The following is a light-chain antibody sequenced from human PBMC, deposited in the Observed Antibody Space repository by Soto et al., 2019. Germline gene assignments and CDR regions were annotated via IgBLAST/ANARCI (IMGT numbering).Light chain of an antibody. Sequence: QSVLTQPASVSGSPGQSITISCSGTSRDIGAYNLVSWYQQPPGEAPKLLIYEVRNRPSGISYRFSGSKSGTTASLTISSLLPEDEADYYCSAYTSRSTLVFGGGTKLTVL. CDR2: EVR. V-gene: IGLV2-14*01. CDR1: SRDIGAYNL. CDR3: SAYTSRSTLV. J-gene: IGLJ2*01.